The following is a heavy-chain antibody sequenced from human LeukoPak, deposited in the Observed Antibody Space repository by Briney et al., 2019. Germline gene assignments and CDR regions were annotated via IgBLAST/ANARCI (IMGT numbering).Heavy chain of an antibody. D-gene: IGHD2-2*01. CDR2: IRSKANSYAT. Sequence: PGGSLRLSCAASGFTFSGSGMHWVRQASGKGLEWVGRIRSKANSYATAYAASVKDRFTISRDDSKTTAYLQMSSLKTEDTAVYYCTRPPSRPYCSSTSCYSDDYWGQGTLVTVSS. J-gene: IGHJ4*02. CDR3: TRPPSRPYCSSTSCYSDDY. V-gene: IGHV3-73*01. CDR1: GFTFSGSG.